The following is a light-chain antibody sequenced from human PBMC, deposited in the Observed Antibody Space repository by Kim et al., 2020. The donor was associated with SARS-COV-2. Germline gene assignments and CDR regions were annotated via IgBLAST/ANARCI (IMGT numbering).Light chain of an antibody. J-gene: IGKJ4*01. CDR2: GAS. Sequence: EIVLTQSPGTLSLSPGERATLSCRASQSVSSSYLAWYQQKPGQPPRLLIYGASSRATDIPDRFSGSGSGTDFTLTISRLGSEDFAEYYCQQYSRQALTFGGGTKVDIK. CDR1: QSVSSSY. V-gene: IGKV3-20*01. CDR3: QQYSRQALT.